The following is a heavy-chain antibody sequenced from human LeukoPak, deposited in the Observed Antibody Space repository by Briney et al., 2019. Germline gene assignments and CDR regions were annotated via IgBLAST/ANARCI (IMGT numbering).Heavy chain of an antibody. Sequence: SETLSLTCTVSGGSISSGDYYWSWIRQHPGKGLEWIGYIYYSGSTYYNPSLKSRVTISVDTSKNQFSLKLSSVTAADTAVYYCARLRDGRWLLEYWGQGTLVTVSS. CDR1: GGSISSGDYY. CDR2: IYYSGST. CDR3: ARLRDGRWLLEY. V-gene: IGHV4-31*03. D-gene: IGHD5-24*01. J-gene: IGHJ4*02.